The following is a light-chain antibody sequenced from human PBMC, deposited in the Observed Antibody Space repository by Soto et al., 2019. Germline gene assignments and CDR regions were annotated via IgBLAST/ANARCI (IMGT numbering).Light chain of an antibody. CDR2: KNN. CDR3: AAWDDSLNGVL. V-gene: IGLV1-44*01. Sequence: QSVLTQPPSASGTPGQRVTISCSGSSSNIGSNTVNWYQQLPGTAPKFLIYKNNQRPSXXPXXXXGSKSGTSASLAISGLXXXXXXXYXCAAWDDSLNGVLFGGGTKLTVL. J-gene: IGLJ2*01. CDR1: SSNIGSNT.